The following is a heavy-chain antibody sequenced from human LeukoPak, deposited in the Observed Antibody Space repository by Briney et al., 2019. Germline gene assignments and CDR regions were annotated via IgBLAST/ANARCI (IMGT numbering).Heavy chain of an antibody. Sequence: SETLSLTCAVYGGSFSGYYWSWIRQPPGKGLEWIGEINHSRSTNYNPSLESRVTISVDTSKNQFSLKPSSVTAADTAVYYCAREVMTYGSLDVWGKGTTVTISS. V-gene: IGHV4-34*01. D-gene: IGHD3-10*01. CDR3: AREVMTYGSLDV. CDR2: INHSRST. CDR1: GGSFSGYY. J-gene: IGHJ6*04.